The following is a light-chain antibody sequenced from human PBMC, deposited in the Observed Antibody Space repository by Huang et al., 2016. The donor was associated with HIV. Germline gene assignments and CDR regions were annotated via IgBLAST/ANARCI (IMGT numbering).Light chain of an antibody. CDR2: RAS. J-gene: IGKJ1*01. V-gene: IGKV3-15*01. Sequence: EIVMTQSPATLSVSPGERATLSCRASQGVSSNLAWYQQKPGQAPSLLIYRASTRATGIPARFSGSGSGTEFTLTINSLQSEDFAVYYCQQYNNWPPTFGQGTKVEVK. CDR1: QGVSSN. CDR3: QQYNNWPPT.